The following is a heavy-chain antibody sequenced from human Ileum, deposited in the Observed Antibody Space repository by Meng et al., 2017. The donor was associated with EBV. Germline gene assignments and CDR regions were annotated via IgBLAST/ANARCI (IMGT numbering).Heavy chain of an antibody. V-gene: IGHV4-28*01. CDR1: GYSISTTNW. J-gene: IGHJ4*02. CDR3: ARNSESGSYIDY. CDR2: IYYSGTT. Sequence: QLQLQDSGPGLVNPSDTLSLTCAVSGYSISTTNWWGWIRQPPGKGLEWIGHIYYSGTTYNNPSLKSRVTMSIDPSKNQFSLKLSSVTAVDTAVYYCARNSESGSYIDYWGLGTLVTVSS. D-gene: IGHD1-26*01.